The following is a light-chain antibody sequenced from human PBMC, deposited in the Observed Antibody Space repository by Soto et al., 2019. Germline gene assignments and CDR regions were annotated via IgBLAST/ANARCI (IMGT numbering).Light chain of an antibody. CDR3: QHYSNWPLT. CDR1: QSVSSN. CDR2: GAS. Sequence: EIVMTQSPATLSVSPGERATLSCGASQSVSSNLAWYQQKPGQAPRLLIHGASTRATGIPARFSGSGSGTEFTLTISSLQSEDFAVYYCQHYSNWPLTFGGGTKVEIK. V-gene: IGKV3-15*01. J-gene: IGKJ4*01.